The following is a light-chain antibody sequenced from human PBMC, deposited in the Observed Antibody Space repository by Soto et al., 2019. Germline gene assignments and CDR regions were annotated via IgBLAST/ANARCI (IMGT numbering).Light chain of an antibody. CDR3: QQYYSTPWT. J-gene: IGKJ1*01. Sequence: DIVMTQSPDSLAVSLGERATINCKSSQSVLYSSNNKNYLAWYQQKPGQPPKLLIYWASTRESGVPDRFSGSGSGTDFTLTISSLQAEDVAVYYCQQYYSTPWTFGPGTKVEIX. CDR2: WAS. V-gene: IGKV4-1*01. CDR1: QSVLYSSNNKNY.